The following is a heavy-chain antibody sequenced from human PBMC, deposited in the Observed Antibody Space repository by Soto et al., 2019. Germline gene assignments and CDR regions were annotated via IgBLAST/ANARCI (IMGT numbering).Heavy chain of an antibody. CDR1: GYTFTSYD. CDR3: AREKTSYGMDV. CDR2: MNPNSGNT. J-gene: IGHJ6*02. Sequence: QVQLVQSGAEVKKPGASVKVSCKASGYTFTSYDINWVRKATGQGLEWMGWMNPNSGNTGYAQKFQGRDTMTRNISISTDYMELSSLRSEEAAVYYCAREKTSYGMDVWGQWTTVTVSS. V-gene: IGHV1-8*01.